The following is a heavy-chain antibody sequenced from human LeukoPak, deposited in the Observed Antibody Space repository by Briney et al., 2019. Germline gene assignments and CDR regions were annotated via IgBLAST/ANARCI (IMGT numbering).Heavy chain of an antibody. Sequence: SVTVSCKASGFTFTSSAVQWVRQARGQRLEWIGWIVVGSGNTNYAQKFQERVTITRDMSTSTAYMELSSLSSEDTAVYYCASEPFGTYYGFDYWGQGTLCSVSS. CDR1: GFTFTSSA. V-gene: IGHV1-58*01. J-gene: IGHJ4*02. CDR2: IVVGSGNT. D-gene: IGHD1-26*01. CDR3: ASEPFGTYYGFDY.